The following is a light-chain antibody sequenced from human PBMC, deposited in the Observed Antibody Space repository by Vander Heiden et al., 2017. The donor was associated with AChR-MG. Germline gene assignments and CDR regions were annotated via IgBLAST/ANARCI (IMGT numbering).Light chain of an antibody. CDR2: WAS. CDR1: QSVLYSSNNKNY. Sequence: DIVMTQSPDSLAVSLGERATINCKSSQSVLYSSNNKNYLAWYQQKPGQPPKLLVYWASTRESGVPDRFSGSGSGTDFTLTISSLQAEDVAVYYCQQHVGTPLTFGGGTQVEIK. CDR3: QQHVGTPLT. V-gene: IGKV4-1*01. J-gene: IGKJ4*01.